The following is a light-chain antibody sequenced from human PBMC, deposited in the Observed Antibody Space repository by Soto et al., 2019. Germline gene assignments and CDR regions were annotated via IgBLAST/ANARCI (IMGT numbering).Light chain of an antibody. CDR3: QMYDSAPTWT. CDR2: AAS. J-gene: IGKJ1*01. Sequence: DIQMTQSPSSLSASVGDRVTITCRASQGISNSLAWYQQKPGKVPKLLIYAASTLQSGVPSRFSGSGSGTDFTLTISSRQPEDVATYYCQMYDSAPTWTFGQGTKVEIK. V-gene: IGKV1-27*01. CDR1: QGISNS.